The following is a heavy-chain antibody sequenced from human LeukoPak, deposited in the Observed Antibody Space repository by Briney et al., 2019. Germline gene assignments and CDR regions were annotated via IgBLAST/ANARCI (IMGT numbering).Heavy chain of an antibody. J-gene: IGHJ6*03. D-gene: IGHD6-19*01. CDR3: ARGSYGWYKYYYYYMDV. CDR1: GGSFNGYY. Sequence: SETLSLTCAVYGGSFNGYYWSWIRQPPGKGLEWIGEINHSGSTNYNPSLKSRVTISVDTSKNQFSLKLSSVTAADTAVYYCARGSYGWYKYYYYYMDVWGKGTTVTVSS. CDR2: INHSGST. V-gene: IGHV4-34*01.